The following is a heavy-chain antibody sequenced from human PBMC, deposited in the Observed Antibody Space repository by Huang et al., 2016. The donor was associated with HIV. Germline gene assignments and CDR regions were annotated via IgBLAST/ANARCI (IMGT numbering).Heavy chain of an antibody. Sequence: QVQLVQSGAEVKRPGASVKVSCKASGYSFTGHFIPWVRQAPGQGLEWMVRIDPTSGAIKWASRFQGRVSMTRDKSSGTAYMELSGLRSDDTAVFFCAREAWASGVAHYFDYWGPGTLVTVSS. J-gene: IGHJ4*02. V-gene: IGHV1-2*06. CDR2: IDPTSGAI. D-gene: IGHD3-10*01. CDR3: AREAWASGVAHYFDY. CDR1: GYSFTGHF.